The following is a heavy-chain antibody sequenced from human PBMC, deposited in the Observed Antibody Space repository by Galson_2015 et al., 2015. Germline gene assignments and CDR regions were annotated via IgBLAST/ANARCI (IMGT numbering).Heavy chain of an antibody. CDR3: AKGLNYYDSSGYDY. CDR1: GFTFSSYR. CDR2: IKQDGSEK. J-gene: IGHJ4*02. Sequence: SLRLSCAASGFTFSSYRMSWIRQAPGKGLEWVANIKQDGSEKYYVDSVKGRFTISRDNAKNSLYLQMNSLRAEDTAVYYCAKGLNYYDSSGYDYWGQGTLVTVSS. V-gene: IGHV3-7*05. D-gene: IGHD3-22*01.